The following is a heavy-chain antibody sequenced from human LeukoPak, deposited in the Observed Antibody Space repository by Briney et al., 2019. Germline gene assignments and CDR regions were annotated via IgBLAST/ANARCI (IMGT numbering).Heavy chain of an antibody. CDR3: ARDLHHYDILTGYDYYYYYYMDV. Sequence: TSQTLSLTCAISGDSVSSNSAAWNWIRQSPSRGLEWPGRTYYRSKWYNDYAVSVKSRITINPDTSKNQFSLQLNSVTPEDTAVYYCARDLHHYDILTGYDYYYYYYMDVWGKGTTVTVSS. V-gene: IGHV6-1*01. J-gene: IGHJ6*03. D-gene: IGHD3-9*01. CDR2: TYYRSKWYN. CDR1: GDSVSSNSAA.